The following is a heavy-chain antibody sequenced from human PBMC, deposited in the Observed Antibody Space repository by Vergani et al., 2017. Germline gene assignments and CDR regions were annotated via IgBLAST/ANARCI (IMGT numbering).Heavy chain of an antibody. CDR2: INTNTGNP. J-gene: IGHJ6*02. V-gene: IGHV7-4-1*02. CDR1: GYTFTYRY. Sequence: QMQRVQSGAEVMKTGSSVKVSCKASGYTFTYRYLHWVRQAPGQALEWMGWINTNTGNPTYAQGFTGRFVFSLDTSVSTAYLQISSLKAEDTAVYYCARDWGVVTPRLYYYGMDVWGQGTTVTVSS. CDR3: ARDWGVVTPRLYYYGMDV. D-gene: IGHD4-23*01.